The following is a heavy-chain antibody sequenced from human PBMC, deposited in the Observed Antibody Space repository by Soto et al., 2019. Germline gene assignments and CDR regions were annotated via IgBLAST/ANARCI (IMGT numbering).Heavy chain of an antibody. J-gene: IGHJ4*02. CDR3: VRGYDSSGYGLYDY. Sequence: NPSETLSLTCAVSGGSISSGGYSWSWIRQPPGKGLEWIGYIYHSGSTYYNPSLKSRVTISVDRSKNQFSLKLSSVTAADTAVYCCVRGYDSSGYGLYDYWAQGILVIVSA. V-gene: IGHV4-30-2*01. D-gene: IGHD3-22*01. CDR2: IYHSGST. CDR1: GGSISSGGYS.